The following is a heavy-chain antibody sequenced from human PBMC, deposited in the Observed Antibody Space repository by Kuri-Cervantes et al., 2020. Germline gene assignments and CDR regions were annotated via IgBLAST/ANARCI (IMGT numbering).Heavy chain of an antibody. Sequence: ASVKVSCKASGYTFTSYDINWVRQATGQGLEWMGWMNPNSGNTGYAQKFQGRVTMTRNTSISTAYMELSRLRSDDTAVYYCARDPYYYDSSGYYYRPPFDYWGQGTLVTVSS. V-gene: IGHV1-8*01. J-gene: IGHJ4*02. CDR1: GYTFTSYD. D-gene: IGHD3-22*01. CDR2: MNPNSGNT. CDR3: ARDPYYYDSSGYYYRPPFDY.